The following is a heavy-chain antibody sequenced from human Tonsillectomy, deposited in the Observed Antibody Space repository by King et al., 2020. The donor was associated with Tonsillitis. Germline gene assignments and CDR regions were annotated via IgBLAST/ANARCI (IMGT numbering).Heavy chain of an antibody. Sequence: HVQLVEYGGGVVQPGRSLRLSCAASGFTFSSYAMHWVRQAPGKGLEWVAVISYDGSNKYYADSVKGRFTISRDNSKNTLYLQMNSLRAEDTAVYYCARDDDEYCSSTSCYTGVDYWGQGTLVTVSS. D-gene: IGHD2-2*02. J-gene: IGHJ4*02. CDR3: ARDDDEYCSSTSCYTGVDY. CDR2: ISYDGSNK. V-gene: IGHV3-30-3*01. CDR1: GFTFSSYA.